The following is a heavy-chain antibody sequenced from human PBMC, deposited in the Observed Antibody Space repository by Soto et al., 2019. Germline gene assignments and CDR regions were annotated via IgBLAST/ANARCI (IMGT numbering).Heavy chain of an antibody. Sequence: SETLSLTCSVSRAFINSRGFYYSWIRQPPGKGLEWLGYIFHSGHTLYTPSLRGRLTLSADTSRNQSSLHLSSVTAADSVVYYWVRGGIAGYWFDPWGQGILVTVSS. CDR3: VRGGIAGYWFDP. V-gene: IGHV4-31*03. J-gene: IGHJ5*02. D-gene: IGHD2-21*01. CDR1: RAFINSRGFY. CDR2: IFHSGHT.